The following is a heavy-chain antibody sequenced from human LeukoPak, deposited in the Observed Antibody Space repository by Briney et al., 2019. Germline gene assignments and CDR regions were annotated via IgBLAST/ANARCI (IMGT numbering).Heavy chain of an antibody. CDR3: ARAGVTMIRDV. D-gene: IGHD3-22*01. V-gene: IGHV3-74*03. CDR2: INSDGTTT. CDR1: GFTFSSYW. Sequence: GGSLRLSCAASGFTFSSYWMHWVRQAPGQGLVWVSRINSDGTTTAYADSVKGRFTISRDNSKNTLYLQMNSLRAEDTAVYYCARAGVTMIRDVWGKGTTVTVSS. J-gene: IGHJ6*04.